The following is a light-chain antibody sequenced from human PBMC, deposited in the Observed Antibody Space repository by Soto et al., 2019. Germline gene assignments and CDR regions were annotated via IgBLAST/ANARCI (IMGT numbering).Light chain of an antibody. V-gene: IGLV2-14*01. Sequence: QSVLTQPASVSGSPGQSITISCTGTSSDVGGYKYVSWYQQHPGKAPKLIIHEVSSRPSGVSSRFSGSKSGNTASLTISGLQAEDEAVYYCSSYTSSATLVFGAGTKVTVL. CDR1: SSDVGGYKY. J-gene: IGLJ2*01. CDR2: EVS. CDR3: SSYTSSATLV.